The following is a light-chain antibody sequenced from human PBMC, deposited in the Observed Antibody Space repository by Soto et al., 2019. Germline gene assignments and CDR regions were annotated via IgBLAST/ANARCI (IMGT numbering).Light chain of an antibody. CDR1: RGIGNA. CDR2: SAS. Sequence: DIQMTQSPSSLSASVGDRVTITCRPSRGIGNALAWYQQKPGTVPKLLIHSASTLQSGVPSRFSGSGSGTDFTLTISSLQPEDVASYYCQKDDSAPTFGPGTKVDIK. V-gene: IGKV1-27*01. J-gene: IGKJ1*01. CDR3: QKDDSAPT.